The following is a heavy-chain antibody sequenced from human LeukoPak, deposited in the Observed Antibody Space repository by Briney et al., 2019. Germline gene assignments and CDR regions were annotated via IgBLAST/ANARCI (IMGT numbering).Heavy chain of an antibody. Sequence: PGGSLRLSCVASGFTFSDYYMTWIRQAPGKGLEWVGFIRSKAYGGTTEYAASVKGRFTISRDDSKSIAYLQMNSLKTEDTAVYFCTRVEWLLPLDSWGQGTLVTVSS. V-gene: IGHV3-49*03. D-gene: IGHD3-3*01. CDR3: TRVEWLLPLDS. CDR1: GFTFSDYY. CDR2: IRSKAYGGTT. J-gene: IGHJ4*02.